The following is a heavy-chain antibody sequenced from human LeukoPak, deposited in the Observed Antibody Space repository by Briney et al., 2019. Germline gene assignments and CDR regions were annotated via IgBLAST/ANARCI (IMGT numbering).Heavy chain of an antibody. J-gene: IGHJ4*02. D-gene: IGHD4-11*01. Sequence: GRSLRLSCAASGITFSSYAMHWVRQAPGKGLEWVAVISYDGSNKYYADSVKGRFTISRDNSKNTLYLQMNSLRAEDTAVYYCARDVDYPSAYFDYWGQGTLVTVSS. V-gene: IGHV3-30-3*01. CDR3: ARDVDYPSAYFDY. CDR2: ISYDGSNK. CDR1: GITFSSYA.